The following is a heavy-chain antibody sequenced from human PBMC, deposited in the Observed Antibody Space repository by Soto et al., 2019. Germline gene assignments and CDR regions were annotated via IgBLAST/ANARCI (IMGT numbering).Heavy chain of an antibody. CDR1: GYSFTSYW. J-gene: IGHJ4*02. CDR3: ARLGYCTGTSCYTFDS. Sequence: GESLKISCKGSGYSFTSYWIGWVRQMPGKGLEWMGIIYPGDSYTTYSPSFQGHVTISTDKSFSTAYLQWSGLKASDTAMYYCARLGYCTGTSCYTFDSWGQGTLVTVSS. CDR2: IYPGDSYT. D-gene: IGHD2-2*02. V-gene: IGHV5-51*01.